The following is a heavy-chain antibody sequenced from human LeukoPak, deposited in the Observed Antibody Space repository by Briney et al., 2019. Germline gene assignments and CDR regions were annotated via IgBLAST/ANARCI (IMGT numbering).Heavy chain of an antibody. Sequence: GGSLRLSCAASGFTFRNYAMSWVRQAAGNGLEWVSVISGSGGSTYYADSVKGRFTISRDNSRNTLYLQMNSLRAEDTAVYYCARAGERYYGMDVWGPGTTVTVSS. CDR2: ISGSGGST. CDR1: GFTFRNYA. J-gene: IGHJ6*02. CDR3: ARAGERYYGMDV. D-gene: IGHD7-27*01. V-gene: IGHV3-23*01.